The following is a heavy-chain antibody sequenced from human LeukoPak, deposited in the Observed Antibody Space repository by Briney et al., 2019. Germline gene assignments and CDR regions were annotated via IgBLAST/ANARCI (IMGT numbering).Heavy chain of an antibody. CDR1: GYTFTSYY. Sequence: ASVKVSCKASGYTFTSYYMHWVRQAPGQGLEWMGWINPNSGGTNYAQKFQGRVTMTRDTSISTAYMELSRLRSDDTAVYYCARDWGYYYDSSGYYYYWGQGTLVTVSS. J-gene: IGHJ4*02. D-gene: IGHD3-22*01. V-gene: IGHV1-2*02. CDR2: INPNSGGT. CDR3: ARDWGYYYDSSGYYYY.